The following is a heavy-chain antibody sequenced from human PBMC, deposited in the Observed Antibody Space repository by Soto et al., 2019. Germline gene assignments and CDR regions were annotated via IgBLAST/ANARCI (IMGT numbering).Heavy chain of an antibody. D-gene: IGHD5-12*01. CDR2: IYYSGST. Sequence: SETLSLTCTVSGGSISSGDYYWSWIRQPPGKGLEWIGYIYYSGSTYYNPSLKSRVTISVDTSKNQFSLKLSSVTAADTAVYYCAGWLGYGPHFEHWGQGTLVTVSS. J-gene: IGHJ4*01. CDR3: AGWLGYGPHFEH. V-gene: IGHV4-30-4*01. CDR1: GGSISSGDYY.